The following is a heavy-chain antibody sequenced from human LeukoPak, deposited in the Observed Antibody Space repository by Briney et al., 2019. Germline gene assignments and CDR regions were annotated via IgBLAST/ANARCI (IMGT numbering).Heavy chain of an antibody. Sequence: GGSLRLSCTASGFTFGDYAMSWVRQAPGKGLEWVGFIRSKAYGGTTEYAASVKGRFTISRDDSKSIAYLQMNSLKTEDTAVYYCTKVGFGEKLPYYMDVWGKGTTVTISS. J-gene: IGHJ6*03. V-gene: IGHV3-49*04. D-gene: IGHD3-10*01. CDR2: IRSKAYGGTT. CDR1: GFTFGDYA. CDR3: TKVGFGEKLPYYMDV.